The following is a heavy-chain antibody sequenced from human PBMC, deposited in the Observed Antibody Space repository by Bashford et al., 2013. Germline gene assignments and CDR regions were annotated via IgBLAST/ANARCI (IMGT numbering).Heavy chain of an antibody. CDR3: VRESRQGDY. Sequence: VHTLGSLRLSCAASGFSFNTHSMNWVRQAPGKGLEWVSYITSSTTTIYYANSVKGRFTISRDNAKNSLYLQMSSLRAEDTADYYCVRESRQGDYWGQGTLVTVSS. J-gene: IGHJ4*02. CDR2: ITSSTTTI. CDR1: GFSFNTHS. V-gene: IGHV3-48*01.